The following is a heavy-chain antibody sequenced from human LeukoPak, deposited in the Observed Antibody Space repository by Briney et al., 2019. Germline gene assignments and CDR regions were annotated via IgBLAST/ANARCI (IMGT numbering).Heavy chain of an antibody. CDR1: GFTFSSYA. V-gene: IGHV3-23*01. CDR2: ISGSGGST. Sequence: QPGGSLLLSCAASGFTFSSYAMSWVRQAPGKGREGGSAISGSGGSTYYADSVKGRFTISRDNSKNTLYLQMNSLRAEDTAVYYCAKFSDYGPPDFDYWGQGTLVTVSS. CDR3: AKFSDYGPPDFDY. J-gene: IGHJ4*02. D-gene: IGHD4-17*01.